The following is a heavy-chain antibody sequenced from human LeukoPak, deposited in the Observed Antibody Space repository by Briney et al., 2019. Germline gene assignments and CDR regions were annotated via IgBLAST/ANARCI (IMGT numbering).Heavy chain of an antibody. CDR3: AKRAAARYYFDY. CDR1: GFTFSSYW. D-gene: IGHD6-13*01. V-gene: IGHV3-74*01. J-gene: IGHJ4*02. CDR2: INSDGSST. Sequence: PGGSLRLSCAASGFTFSSYWMHWVRQAPGKGLVWVSRINSDGSSTSYADSVKGRFTISRDNAKNSLYLQMNSPRAEDTALYYCAKRAAARYYFDYWGQGTLVTVSS.